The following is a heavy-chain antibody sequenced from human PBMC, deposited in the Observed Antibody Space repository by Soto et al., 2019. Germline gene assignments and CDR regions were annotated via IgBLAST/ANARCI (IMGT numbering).Heavy chain of an antibody. J-gene: IGHJ4*02. Sequence: QVHLVESGGGLVKPGRSLRLSCAASGFTFSDYYMTWFRQAPGKGLEWVSDISSTSPYTDYAESLKGRFTISRDNANNILDIQMGSLRDEDTSVYFCACDPSRRAPPDYWGQGTLVTVSS. D-gene: IGHD6-6*01. V-gene: IGHV3-11*05. CDR3: ACDPSRRAPPDY. CDR1: GFTFSDYY. CDR2: ISSTSPYT.